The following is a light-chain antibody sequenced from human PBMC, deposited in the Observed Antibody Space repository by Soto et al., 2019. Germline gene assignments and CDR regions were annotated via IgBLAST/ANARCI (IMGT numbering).Light chain of an antibody. CDR3: QQTYMVPYT. J-gene: IGKJ2*01. CDR1: QSVSTY. CDR2: GIS. V-gene: IGKV1-39*01. Sequence: DIQITQFPSSLSASVGDRVTITSRVSQSVSTYLNWYVQKPGSAPKLLIYGISKLESGIPPRFTGSGLETDFTVTINSLQHEDFAVYFCQQTYMVPYTFAQGTKVDIK.